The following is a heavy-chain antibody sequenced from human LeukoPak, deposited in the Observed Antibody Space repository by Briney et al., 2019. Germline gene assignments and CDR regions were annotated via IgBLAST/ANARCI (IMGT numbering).Heavy chain of an antibody. J-gene: IGHJ5*02. CDR3: AREIPNPYNWFDP. CDR1: GGSISSGDYY. Sequence: PSETLSLTCTVCGGSISSGDYYWSWIRQPPGKGLEWIGYIYYSGSTYYNPSLKSRVTISVDTSKNQFSLKLSSVTAADTAVYYCAREIPNPYNWFDPWGQGTLVTVSS. CDR2: IYYSGST. V-gene: IGHV4-30-4*01.